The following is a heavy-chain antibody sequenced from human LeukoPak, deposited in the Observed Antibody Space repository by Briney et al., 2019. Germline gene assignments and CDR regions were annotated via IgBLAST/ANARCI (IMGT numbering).Heavy chain of an antibody. CDR2: IYYSGYT. V-gene: IGHV4-59*01. CDR3: ARDPGDY. CDR1: GGSISSYY. J-gene: IGHJ4*02. Sequence: PSETLCLTCTVSGGSISSYYWTWNRQPPGKGLEWIGYIYYSGYTNYSPSLKRRVTMSVDTSKNQFSLKLSSVTAADTAVYYCARDPGDYWGQGTLVTVSS.